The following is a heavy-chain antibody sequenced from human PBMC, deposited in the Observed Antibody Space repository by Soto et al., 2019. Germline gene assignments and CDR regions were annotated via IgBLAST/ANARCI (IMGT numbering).Heavy chain of an antibody. CDR2: ISSNGGST. J-gene: IGHJ4*02. CDR3: ARDSIFDY. Sequence: GGSLRLSCAASGFTFSSYAMYWVRQAPGKGLEYVSAISSNGGSTYYANSVEGRFTISRDNSKNTLYLQMGSLRAEDMAVYYCARDSIFDYWGQGTLVTVSS. D-gene: IGHD2-21*01. V-gene: IGHV3-64*01. CDR1: GFTFSSYA.